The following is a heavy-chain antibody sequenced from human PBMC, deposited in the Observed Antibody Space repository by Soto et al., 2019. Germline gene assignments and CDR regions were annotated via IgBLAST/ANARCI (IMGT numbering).Heavy chain of an antibody. CDR1: GFTLSGYA. D-gene: IGHD6-6*01. Sequence: EVQLAESGGGLAQPGGSLRLSCAASGFTLSGYAMDWVRQAPGKGLEYVSAISSNGVGTYYANSVQGRFTISRDNSKITVYLQGGSLSPYAMAVYYWASLARPDFYYLDFW. CDR2: ISSNGVGT. J-gene: IGHJ6*03. V-gene: IGHV3-64*01. CDR3: ASLARPDFYYLDF.